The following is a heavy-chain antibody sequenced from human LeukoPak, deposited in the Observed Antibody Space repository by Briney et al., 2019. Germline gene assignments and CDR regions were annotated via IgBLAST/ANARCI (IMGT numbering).Heavy chain of an antibody. D-gene: IGHD1-1*01. CDR2: IVVGSGNT. CDR3: AASYRKNDFDY. V-gene: IGHV1-58*02. Sequence: ASVKVSCKASGFTFTSSAMQWGRQARGQRLEWIGWIVVGSGNTNYAQKFQERVTITRDMSTSTAYMELSSLRSEDTAVYYCAASYRKNDFDYWGQGTLVTVSS. J-gene: IGHJ4*02. CDR1: GFTFTSSA.